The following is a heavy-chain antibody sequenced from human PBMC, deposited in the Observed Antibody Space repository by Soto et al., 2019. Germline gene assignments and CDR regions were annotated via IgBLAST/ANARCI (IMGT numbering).Heavy chain of an antibody. D-gene: IGHD3-16*01. CDR1: GFSFSTYW. J-gene: IGHJ4*02. CDR2: INQDGTER. CDR3: ATWGGQGDY. Sequence: EVQLVDSGGGLVQPGGSLRLSCAASGFSFSTYWMTWVRQAPGKGLEWVANINQDGTERYYVDSVKGRFTISRDNAVNSLILQMNSLSAEDTAVYYCATWGGQGDYWGQGILVTVSS. V-gene: IGHV3-7*01.